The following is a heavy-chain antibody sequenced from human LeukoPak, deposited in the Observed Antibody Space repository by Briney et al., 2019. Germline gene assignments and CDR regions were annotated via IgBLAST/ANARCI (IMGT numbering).Heavy chain of an antibody. J-gene: IGHJ5*02. V-gene: IGHV1-18*01. CDR3: ASVSVVGCFGP. CDR2: ISAYNGNT. D-gene: IGHD2-2*01. Sequence: GASVRVSCTASGYTFTSYGISWVRQAPGQGLEWMGWISAYNGNTNDAHKLQRRVTITTDASTSTAYMELRSLRSDNTAVYYCASVSVVGCFGPWGQGTRVTVSA. CDR1: GYTFTSYG.